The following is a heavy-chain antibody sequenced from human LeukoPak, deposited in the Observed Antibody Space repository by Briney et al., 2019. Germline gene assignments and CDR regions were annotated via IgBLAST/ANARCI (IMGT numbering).Heavy chain of an antibody. J-gene: IGHJ6*03. CDR1: GGSFSNYA. D-gene: IGHD3-16*01. Sequence: SVKVSCKASGGSFSNYAITWVRQPPAQGLEWMGRIIPIFGATTYAQKFQGRVTITADMGSSTAYLELTGLTSEDTAVYFGAKQGAVRQDYYMDVWGNGTMVIVSS. V-gene: IGHV1-69*06. CDR2: IIPIFGAT. CDR3: AKQGAVRQDYYMDV.